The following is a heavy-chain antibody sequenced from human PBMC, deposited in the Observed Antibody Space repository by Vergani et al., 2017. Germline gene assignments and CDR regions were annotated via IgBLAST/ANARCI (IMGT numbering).Heavy chain of an antibody. D-gene: IGHD2-15*01. CDR2: IHTSGST. Sequence: QVQLQESGPGLVTPSQTLSLTCTVPGGSINSHNYYWSWIRQPAGKGLEWIGRIHTSGSTNYNPSLKSRVTMSEDTSKNQFSLNLTSVTAADTAVYFCARGSCLGGSCYKTLFDYWGQGILVTVSS. J-gene: IGHJ4*03. CDR1: GGSINSHNYY. CDR3: ARGSCLGGSCYKTLFDY. V-gene: IGHV4-61*02.